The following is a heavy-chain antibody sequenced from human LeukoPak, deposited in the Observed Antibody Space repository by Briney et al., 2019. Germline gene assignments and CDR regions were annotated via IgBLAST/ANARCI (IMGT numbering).Heavy chain of an antibody. J-gene: IGHJ6*04. CDR2: ISYDGSNK. Sequence: GGSLRLSCAASGFTFSSYAMHWVRQAPGKGLEWVAVISYDGSNKYCADSVKGRFTISRDNSKNTLYLQMNSLRAEDTAVYYCARAPRALPPKRTYGMDVWGKGTTVTVSS. V-gene: IGHV3-30*04. CDR3: ARAPRALPPKRTYGMDV. D-gene: IGHD1-26*01. CDR1: GFTFSSYA.